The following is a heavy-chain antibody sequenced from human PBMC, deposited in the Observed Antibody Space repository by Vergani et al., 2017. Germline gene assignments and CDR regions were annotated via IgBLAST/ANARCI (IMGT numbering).Heavy chain of an antibody. D-gene: IGHD6-19*01. CDR3: ARLSPGDNSGWEPFDY. J-gene: IGHJ4*02. Sequence: QVHLEQSGTEVKKPGSSVKVSCKVSGDIFNNYTVTWVRQAPGQGLEWMGRIITNIRMATSAQKFQDRVKITGDTSKNTVYMEMNNLRSEDTAVYYCARLSPGDNSGWEPFDYWGQGTLVTVSS. CDR2: IITNIRMA. CDR1: GDIFNNYT. V-gene: IGHV1-69*02.